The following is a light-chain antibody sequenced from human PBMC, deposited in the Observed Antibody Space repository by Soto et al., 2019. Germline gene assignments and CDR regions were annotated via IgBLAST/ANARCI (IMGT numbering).Light chain of an antibody. J-gene: IGKJ1*01. CDR2: AAS. Sequence: SVSTQSPGTLSLSPGERATLSGRASQSVSGAYLGWYQQKPGQAPRLLIYAASSRATGIPRRFSGSGSGTDFTLTISNLESEDFAMYFCHHYGGSARKFGQGTKVDIK. CDR3: HHYGGSARK. V-gene: IGKV3-20*01. CDR1: QSVSGAY.